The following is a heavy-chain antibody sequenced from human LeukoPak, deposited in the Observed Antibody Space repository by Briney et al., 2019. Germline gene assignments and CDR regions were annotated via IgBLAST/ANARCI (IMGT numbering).Heavy chain of an antibody. V-gene: IGHV4-59*01. D-gene: IGHD6-19*01. CDR3: ARRIAVADLDV. CDR2: IYYSGST. J-gene: IGHJ6*02. CDR1: GGSISSYY. Sequence: PSETLSLTCTVSGGSISSYYWSWIRQPPGKGLEWIGYIYYSGSTNYNPSLKSRVTISVDTSKNQFSLKLSSVTAADTAVYYCARRIAVADLDVWGQGTTVTVSS.